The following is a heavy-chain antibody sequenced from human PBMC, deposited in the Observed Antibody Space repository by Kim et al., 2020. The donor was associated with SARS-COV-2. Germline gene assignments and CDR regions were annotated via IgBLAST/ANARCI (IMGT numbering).Heavy chain of an antibody. D-gene: IGHD1-1*01. CDR1: GYTFTTFG. V-gene: IGHV1-18*01. J-gene: IGHJ4*02. CDR2: IGSYNGNT. Sequence: ASVKVSCKASGYTFTTFGITWLRQAPGQGLEWMGWIGSYNGNTVYAQNLQGRVTMTTDTSTNTVYMELRSLRSDDTAVYYCARNLDRGNDFFAFWGQGT. CDR3: ARNLDRGNDFFAF.